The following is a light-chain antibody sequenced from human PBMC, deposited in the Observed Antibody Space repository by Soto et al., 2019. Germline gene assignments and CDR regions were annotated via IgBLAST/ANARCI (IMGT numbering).Light chain of an antibody. CDR3: SSYTTGSTRV. CDR1: SSDVGGYKF. V-gene: IGLV2-14*01. CDR2: EVS. J-gene: IGLJ3*02. Sequence: QSALTQPASVSGSPGQSITISCTGTSSDVGGYKFVSWYQQHPGKAPKLMIYEVSNRPSGVANRFSGSKSGNTASLTISGLQAEDEADDYCSSYTTGSTRVFGGGTKLTVL.